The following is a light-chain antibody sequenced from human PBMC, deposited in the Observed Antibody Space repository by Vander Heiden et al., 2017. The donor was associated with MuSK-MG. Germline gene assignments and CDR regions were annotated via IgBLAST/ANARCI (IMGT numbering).Light chain of an antibody. J-gene: IGKJ4*01. CDR1: QGIANH. CDR2: FVT. Sequence: DIQLCESPSFLSASVGDRVTITCRASQGIANHLAWYQQKPGRGPTLLMYFVTALENGVPSRFSGSGSGAEFTLTISSLQPEDSATYYCHQIHTYPRTFGGGTKVEI. V-gene: IGKV1-9*01. CDR3: HQIHTYPRT.